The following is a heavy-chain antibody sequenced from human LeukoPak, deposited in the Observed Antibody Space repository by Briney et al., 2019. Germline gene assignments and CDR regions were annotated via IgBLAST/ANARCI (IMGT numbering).Heavy chain of an antibody. CDR3: ARVVRGRWNWFDP. CDR1: GGSFSGYY. CDR2: INHSGST. Sequence: SETLSLTCAVYGGSFSGYYWSWIRQPPGKGLEWIGEINHSGSTNYNPPLKSRVTISVDTSKNQFSLKLSSVAAADTAVYYCARVVRGRWNWFDPWGQGTLVTVSS. D-gene: IGHD3-10*01. J-gene: IGHJ5*02. V-gene: IGHV4-34*01.